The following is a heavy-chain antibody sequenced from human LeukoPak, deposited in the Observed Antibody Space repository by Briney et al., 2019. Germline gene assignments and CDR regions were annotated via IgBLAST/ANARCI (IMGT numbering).Heavy chain of an antibody. J-gene: IGHJ4*02. CDR2: ISGSGGST. Sequence: GGSLRLSCAASGFTFSSYAMSWVRQAPGKGLEWVSAISGSGGSTYYADSVKGRFTISRDNSKNTLYLQMNSLRAEDTAVYYCAKDLGSPYYYDSSGYYKGGYWGQGTLVTVSS. CDR3: AKDLGSPYYYDSSGYYKGGY. CDR1: GFTFSSYA. D-gene: IGHD3-22*01. V-gene: IGHV3-23*01.